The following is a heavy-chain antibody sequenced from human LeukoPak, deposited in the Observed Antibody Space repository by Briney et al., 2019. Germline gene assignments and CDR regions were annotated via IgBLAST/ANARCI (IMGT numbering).Heavy chain of an antibody. Sequence: ASVKVSCKVSGYILSELSMHWVRQPPGKGLEWMGGFDPEAGETTYAQNFQGRVSMTEDTSTGTAHMEMSRLTSDDTAVYYCASHYYTSKYYYYMDVWGKGTTVTISS. CDR1: GYILSELS. V-gene: IGHV1-24*01. CDR3: ASHYYTSKYYYYMDV. J-gene: IGHJ6*03. CDR2: FDPEAGET. D-gene: IGHD3-3*01.